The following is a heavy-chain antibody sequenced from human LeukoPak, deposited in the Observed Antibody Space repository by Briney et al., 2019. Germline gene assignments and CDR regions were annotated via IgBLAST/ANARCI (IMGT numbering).Heavy chain of an antibody. CDR3: ARGGVGATLYYYYGMDV. CDR2: INHSGST. J-gene: IGHJ6*02. Sequence: PETLSLTCAVYGGSFSGYYWSWIRQPPGKGLEWIGEINHSGSTNYNPSLKSRVTISVDTSKNQFSLKLSSVTAADTAVYYCARGGVGATLYYYYGMDVWGQGTTVTVSS. CDR1: GGSFSGYY. D-gene: IGHD1-26*01. V-gene: IGHV4-34*01.